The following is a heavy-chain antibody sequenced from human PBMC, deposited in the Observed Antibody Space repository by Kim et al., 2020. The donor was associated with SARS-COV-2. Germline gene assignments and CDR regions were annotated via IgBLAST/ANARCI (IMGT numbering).Heavy chain of an antibody. Sequence: GGSLRLSCAASGFTFSDYYMSWIRQAPGKGLEWVSYISSSSSYTNYADSVKGRFTISRDNAKNSLYLQMNSLRAEDTAVYYCAREKGKIAAPTYYYYYYGMDVWGQGTTVTVSS. CDR2: ISSSSSYT. V-gene: IGHV3-11*05. D-gene: IGHD6-6*01. CDR1: GFTFSDYY. J-gene: IGHJ6*02. CDR3: AREKGKIAAPTYYYYYYGMDV.